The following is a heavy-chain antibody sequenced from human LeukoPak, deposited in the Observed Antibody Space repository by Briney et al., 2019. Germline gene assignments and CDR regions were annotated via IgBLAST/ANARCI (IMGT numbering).Heavy chain of an antibody. V-gene: IGHV3-23*01. CDR2: VSGGAEAT. CDR1: GFSFRDYA. Sequence: GGSLRLSCAASGFSFRDYAMTWVRQAPGKGLEWVSTVSGGAEATYYADSVKGRFAISRDNSKSALYLRMNSLRAEDTAIYYCAKDTPLTAYTSGWSNNCFDYWGQGTLVTVSS. CDR3: AKDTPLTAYTSGWSNNCFDY. D-gene: IGHD6-19*01. J-gene: IGHJ4*02.